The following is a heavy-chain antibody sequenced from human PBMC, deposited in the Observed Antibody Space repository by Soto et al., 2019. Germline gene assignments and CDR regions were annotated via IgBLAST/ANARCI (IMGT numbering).Heavy chain of an antibody. V-gene: IGHV6-1*01. CDR2: TYYRSKWYN. CDR1: GDSVSSNSAA. J-gene: IGHJ6*02. Sequence: SQTLSLTCAISGDSVSSNSAAWNWIRQSPSRGLEWLGRTYYRSKWYNDYAVSVKSRITINPDTSKNQFSLQLNSVTPEDTAVYYCARDSITGTCYYYYGMDVWGQGTTVTVSS. CDR3: ARDSITGTCYYYYGMDV. D-gene: IGHD1-7*01.